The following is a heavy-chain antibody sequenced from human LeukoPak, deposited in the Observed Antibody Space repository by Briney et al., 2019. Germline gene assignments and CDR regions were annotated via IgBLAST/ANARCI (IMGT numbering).Heavy chain of an antibody. V-gene: IGHV3-9*01. J-gene: IGHJ6*02. CDR3: AKDSRGSGSRYFGMDV. CDR2: ISWNGVSI. D-gene: IGHD3-10*01. CDR1: GFTFDDYV. Sequence: GGSLRLSCAASGFTFDDYVMHWVRHAPGKGLEWVSGISWNGVSIVYADSVKGRFTTSRDNAKNSLYLQMNSLRPEDTALYYCAKDSRGSGSRYFGMDVWGQGTTVTVSS.